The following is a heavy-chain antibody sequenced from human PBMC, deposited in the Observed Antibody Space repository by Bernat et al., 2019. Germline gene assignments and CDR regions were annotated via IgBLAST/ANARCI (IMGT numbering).Heavy chain of an antibody. D-gene: IGHD6-13*01. CDR3: VRGEYSSSCLDY. CDR1: GFTFSSYE. CDR2: ISSSGSTI. J-gene: IGHJ4*02. V-gene: IGHV3-48*03. Sequence: EVQLVESGGVLVQPGGSLRLSCAASGFTFSSYEMNWVRQAPGKGLEWVSYISSSGSTIYYADSVKGRFTISRDNAKNSLYLQMNSLRAEDTAVYYCVRGEYSSSCLDYWGQGTLVTVSS.